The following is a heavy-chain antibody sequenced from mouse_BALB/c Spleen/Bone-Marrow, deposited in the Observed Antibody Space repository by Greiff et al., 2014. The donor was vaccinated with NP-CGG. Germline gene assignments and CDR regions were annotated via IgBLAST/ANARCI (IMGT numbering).Heavy chain of an antibody. CDR1: GFTFTDYF. CDR2: IRNKANGYTT. Sequence: VQLKESGGGLVQPGGSLRLSCATSGFTFTDYFMSWVRQPPGKALEWLGFIRNKANGYTTEYSASVKGRFTISRDNSQSILYLQLSTLRPEDSATYYCVSSYAPDSWGQGTSVTVSS. V-gene: IGHV7-3*02. J-gene: IGHJ4*01. CDR3: VSSYAPDS.